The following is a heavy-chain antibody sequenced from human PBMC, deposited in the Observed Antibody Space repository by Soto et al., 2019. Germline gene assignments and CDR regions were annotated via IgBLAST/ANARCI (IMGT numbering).Heavy chain of an antibody. D-gene: IGHD3-9*01. J-gene: IGHJ6*02. CDR1: GFTFSSYC. Sequence: GGSLRLSCAASGFTFSSYCMHWVRQAPGKGLEWVAVISYDGSNKYYADSVKGRFTISRDNSKNTLYLQMNSLRAEDTAVYYCAKDLGLTGYYYYYYYGMDVWGQGTTVTVSS. CDR2: ISYDGSNK. V-gene: IGHV3-30*18. CDR3: AKDLGLTGYYYYYYYGMDV.